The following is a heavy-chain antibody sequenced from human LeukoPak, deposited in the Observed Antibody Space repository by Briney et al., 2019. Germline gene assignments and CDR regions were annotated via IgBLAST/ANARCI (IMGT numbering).Heavy chain of an antibody. Sequence: PGGSLRVSCAASGITFSSCEMNGVRQAPGKGLEWVSYISSSGRTVYYADSVKGRFTISRDNAKNLLYLQMNSLRAEDTAVYYCQGAAAASFDYWGQGTLVTVSS. J-gene: IGHJ4*02. CDR3: QGAAAASFDY. CDR2: ISSSGRTV. V-gene: IGHV3-48*03. D-gene: IGHD2-2*01. CDR1: GITFSSCE.